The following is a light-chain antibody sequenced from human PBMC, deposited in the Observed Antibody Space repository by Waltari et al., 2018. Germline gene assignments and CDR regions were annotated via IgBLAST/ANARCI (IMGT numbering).Light chain of an antibody. V-gene: IGLV3-1*01. CDR2: QDS. Sequence: SYELTQPPSVSVSPGQTASITCSGDKLGDKYACWYQQKPGQSPVLVIHQDSKRPSGTPERFSGANSGNTATLTISGTQAMDEADYYCQAWDSSTANVVFGGGTKLTVL. CDR1: KLGDKY. CDR3: QAWDSSTANVV. J-gene: IGLJ2*01.